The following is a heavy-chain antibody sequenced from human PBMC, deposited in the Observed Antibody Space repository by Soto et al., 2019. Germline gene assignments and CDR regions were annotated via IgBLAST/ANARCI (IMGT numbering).Heavy chain of an antibody. V-gene: IGHV3-23*01. J-gene: IGHJ4*02. CDR3: AKVGYSRSWDDFDY. D-gene: IGHD6-13*01. CDR2: ISDTGGST. Sequence: EVQLLESGGGLVQPGGSLRLSCAASGFTFSSYAMSWVRQAPGKGLEWVSAISDTGGSTFYADSVKGRFTISGDKSKNTLYLQMNSLRAEDTAVYYCAKVGYSRSWDDFDYWGQGTLVTVSS. CDR1: GFTFSSYA.